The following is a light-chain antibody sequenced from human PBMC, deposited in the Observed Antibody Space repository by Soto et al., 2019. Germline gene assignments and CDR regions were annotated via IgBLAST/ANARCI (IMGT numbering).Light chain of an antibody. CDR1: QSVSNNY. J-gene: IGKJ4*01. CDR2: YAS. CDR3: QQCSNWPLT. V-gene: IGKV3-11*01. Sequence: EIVLTQSPGTLSLSPGERATLSCRASQSVSNNYLAWYQQKPGQAPTLLIYYASKRATGIPARFSGSGSGTDFTLTISSLEPEDFAVYYCQQCSNWPLTFGGGTKVDIK.